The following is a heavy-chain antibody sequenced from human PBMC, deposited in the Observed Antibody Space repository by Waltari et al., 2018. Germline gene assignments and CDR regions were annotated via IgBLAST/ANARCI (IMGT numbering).Heavy chain of an antibody. V-gene: IGHV4-39*01. CDR2: KFYSGHT. Sequence: QLQLQESGPGLVKPSETLSLTCSVSDGSVRSRRYFWGWLRQPPGKGLEWIGSKFYSGHTDHNPARKSRLTVSVDTSKTQFSLKRSSVTAADAAVYYCARQAPSNWLYYFDYWGPGIPVTVSS. J-gene: IGHJ4*02. D-gene: IGHD6-13*01. CDR1: DGSVRSRRYF. CDR3: ARQAPSNWLYYFDY.